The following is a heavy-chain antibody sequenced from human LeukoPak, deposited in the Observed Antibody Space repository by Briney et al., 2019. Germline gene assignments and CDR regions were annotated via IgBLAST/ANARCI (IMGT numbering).Heavy chain of an antibody. CDR2: ITGSGGFT. Sequence: GGSLRLSCAASGFPFSTYAMNWVRQAPGKGLEWVSVITGSGGFTQYADSVKGRFTISRDNSKNTVYLQMNSLRVEDTALYYCGRSLEHWGQGTLVTVSS. J-gene: IGHJ4*02. D-gene: IGHD5-24*01. V-gene: IGHV3-23*01. CDR1: GFPFSTYA. CDR3: GRSLEH.